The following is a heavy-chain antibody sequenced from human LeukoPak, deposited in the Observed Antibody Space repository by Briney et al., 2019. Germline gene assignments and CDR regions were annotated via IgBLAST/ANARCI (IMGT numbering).Heavy chain of an antibody. CDR1: GFTFSSYA. CDR3: AASEYSSGWYFFDY. CDR2: ISGSGGST. J-gene: IGHJ4*02. D-gene: IGHD6-19*01. Sequence: GGSLRLSCAASGFTFSSYAMSWVRQAPGKGLEWVSAISGSGGSTYYADSVKGRFTISRDNSKNTLYLQMNSLRAEDTAVYYCAASEYSSGWYFFDYWGQGTLVTVSS. V-gene: IGHV3-23*01.